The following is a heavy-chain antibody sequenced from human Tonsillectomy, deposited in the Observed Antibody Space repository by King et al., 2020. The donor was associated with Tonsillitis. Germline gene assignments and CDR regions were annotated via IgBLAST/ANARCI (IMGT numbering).Heavy chain of an antibody. CDR3: AKRILWWWELSGGGAFYI. CDR2: ISDRGGST. D-gene: IGHD2-15*01. Sequence: VQLVESGGGLVQPGGSLRLSCAASGFTFSSYAMSWVRQAPGKGLEWVSAISDRGGSTYYADSVKGRFTISRDNSKNTLYLQMNSLRAEDTAVYYCAKRILWWWELSGGGAFYIWGQGTMVTVSS. CDR1: GFTFSSYA. J-gene: IGHJ3*02. V-gene: IGHV3-23*04.